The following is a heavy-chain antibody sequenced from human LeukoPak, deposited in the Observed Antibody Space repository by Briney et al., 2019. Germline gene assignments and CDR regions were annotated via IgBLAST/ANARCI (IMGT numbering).Heavy chain of an antibody. V-gene: IGHV5-51*01. D-gene: IGHD6-6*01. CDR3: ARLIVGSSSTGWFDP. Sequence: GESLKISCKGSGYSFTSYWIGWVRQMPGRGLQWMGIIYPGDSDTTYSPSFQGQVTISADKSISTAYLQWSSLKASDTAIYYCARLIVGSSSTGWFDPWGQGTLVTVSS. CDR2: IYPGDSDT. J-gene: IGHJ5*02. CDR1: GYSFTSYW.